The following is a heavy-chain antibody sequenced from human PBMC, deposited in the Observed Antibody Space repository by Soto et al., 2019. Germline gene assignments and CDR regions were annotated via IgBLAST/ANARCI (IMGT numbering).Heavy chain of an antibody. CDR2: IKSKTDGGTT. D-gene: IGHD4-17*01. V-gene: IGHV3-15*01. CDR1: GFTFSNAW. CDR3: TNSPGYGDYDYDAFDI. Sequence: EVQLVESGGGLVKPGGSLRLSCAASGFTFSNAWMSWVRQAPGKGLEWVGRIKSKTDGGTTDYAAPVKGRFTISRDDSKNTLYLQMNSLKTEDTAVYYCTNSPGYGDYDYDAFDIWGQGTMVTVSS. J-gene: IGHJ3*02.